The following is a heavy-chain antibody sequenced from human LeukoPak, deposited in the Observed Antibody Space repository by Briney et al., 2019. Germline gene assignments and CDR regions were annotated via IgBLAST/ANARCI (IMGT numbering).Heavy chain of an antibody. CDR3: AKHGLPLVVISAPLDY. V-gene: IGHV3-49*04. CDR1: GSSFVDYA. Sequence: PGGSLRLSCTASGSSFVDYAMSWVRQAPGKGLEWVGFIRRKAYGGTTEYAASVKGRFTISRDDSKSIAYLQMNSLKTEDTAVYYCAKHGLPLVVISAPLDYWGQGTLVTVSS. D-gene: IGHD2-15*01. CDR2: IRRKAYGGTT. J-gene: IGHJ4*02.